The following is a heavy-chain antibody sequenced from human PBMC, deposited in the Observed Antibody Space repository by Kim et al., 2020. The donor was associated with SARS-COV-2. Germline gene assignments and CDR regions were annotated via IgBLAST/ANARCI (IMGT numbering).Heavy chain of an antibody. CDR3: ARDAVEYSSSCMDV. Sequence: GGSLRLSCAASGFTFSSYAMHWVRQAPGKGLEWVAVISYYGSNKYYVDSVKGRFTISRDNSKNTLYLQMNSLRAEDTAVYYCARDAVEYSSSCMDVWGQG. CDR1: GFTFSSYA. V-gene: IGHV3-30*04. J-gene: IGHJ6*02. CDR2: ISYYGSNK. D-gene: IGHD6-13*01.